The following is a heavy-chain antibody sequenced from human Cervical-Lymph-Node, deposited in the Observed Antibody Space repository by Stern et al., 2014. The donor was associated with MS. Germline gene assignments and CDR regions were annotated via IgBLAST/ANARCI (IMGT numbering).Heavy chain of an antibody. CDR3: TRGRGTLLYLH. CDR2: INPHTGDT. J-gene: IGHJ4*02. CDR1: GYNFIDYY. V-gene: IGHV1-2*02. Sequence: QVQLVQSGAALRKPGASVEVSCEASGYNFIDYYIHWVRQAPGQGIEWVGWINPHTGDTRYAQKFLGRVAMTRDTSINTAYLELNSLTSDDTAFYYCTRGRGTLLYLHWGQGTLITVSS. D-gene: IGHD2-15*01.